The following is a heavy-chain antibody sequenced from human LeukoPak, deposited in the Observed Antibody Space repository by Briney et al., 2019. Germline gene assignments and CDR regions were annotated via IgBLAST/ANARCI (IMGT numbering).Heavy chain of an antibody. V-gene: IGHV3-23*01. CDR2: ISGSGGTT. CDR3: AKELDTMFFDY. CDR1: GFTFSSYA. J-gene: IGHJ4*02. D-gene: IGHD3-10*02. Sequence: GGSLRLSCAASGFTFSSYAMSWVRQAPGKGLEWVSGISGSGGTTGYADSVKGRFTISRDSGKNSVYLQMNSLTTDDTAFYFCAKELDTMFFDYWGQGALVTVSS.